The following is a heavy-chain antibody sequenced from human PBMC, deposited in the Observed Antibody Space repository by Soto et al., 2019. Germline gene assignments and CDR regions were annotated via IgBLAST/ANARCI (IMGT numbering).Heavy chain of an antibody. J-gene: IGHJ4*02. V-gene: IGHV1-18*04. CDR3: ARVSSGWPQAGY. D-gene: IGHD6-19*01. Sequence: VSCKASFYTFTSYGISWVRQAPGQGLEWMGWISAYNGNTNYAQKLQGRVTMTTDTSTSTAYMELRSLRSDDTAVYYCARVSSGWPQAGYWGQGTLVTVSS. CDR1: FYTFTSYG. CDR2: ISAYNGNT.